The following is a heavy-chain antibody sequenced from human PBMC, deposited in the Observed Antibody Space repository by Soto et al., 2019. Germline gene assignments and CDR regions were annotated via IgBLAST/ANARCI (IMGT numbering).Heavy chain of an antibody. CDR1: SGSISSINW. V-gene: IGHV4-4*02. CDR3: ARALHLGELSPRGYYYYMDV. Sequence: PSETLSLTCAVSSGSISSINWWSWVRQPPGKGLEWIGEIYHSGSTNYNPSLKSRVTISVDKSKNQFSLKLSSVTAADTAVYYCARALHLGELSPRGYYYYMDVWGKGTTVTVSS. J-gene: IGHJ6*03. CDR2: IYHSGST. D-gene: IGHD3-16*02.